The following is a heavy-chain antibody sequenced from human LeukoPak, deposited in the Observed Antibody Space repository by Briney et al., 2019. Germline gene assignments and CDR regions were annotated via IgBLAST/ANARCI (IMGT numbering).Heavy chain of an antibody. J-gene: IGHJ4*02. CDR3: ARGRVEMATITEVYFDY. D-gene: IGHD5-24*01. CDR2: IYTSGST. V-gene: IGHV4-4*07. CDR1: GGSISSYY. Sequence: PSETLSLTCTVSGGSISSYYWSWIRQPAGKGLEWIGRIYTSGSTNYNPSLKSRVTMSVDTSKNQFSLKLSSVTAADTAVYYCARGRVEMATITEVYFDYWGQGTLVTVSS.